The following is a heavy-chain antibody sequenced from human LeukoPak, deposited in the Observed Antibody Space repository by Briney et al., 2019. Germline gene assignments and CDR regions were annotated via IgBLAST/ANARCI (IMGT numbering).Heavy chain of an antibody. V-gene: IGHV3-7*03. CDR2: IKQDGSEK. CDR1: GFTFSSYW. CDR3: ARGGLYCSGGSCLNWFDP. J-gene: IGHJ5*02. Sequence: GGSLRLSCAASGFTFSSYWMSWVRQAPGKGLEWVANIKQDGSEKYYVDSVKGRFTISRDNATNSLYLQMNSLRAEDTAVHYCARGGLYCSGGSCLNWFDPWGQGTLVTVSS. D-gene: IGHD2-15*01.